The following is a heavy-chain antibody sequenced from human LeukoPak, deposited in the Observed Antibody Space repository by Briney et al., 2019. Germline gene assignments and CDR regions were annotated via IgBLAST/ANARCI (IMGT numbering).Heavy chain of an antibody. CDR2: MYYSGST. CDR1: GGSISSYY. CDR3: ARIAARYFVDY. V-gene: IGHV4-59*01. D-gene: IGHD6-6*01. Sequence: SETLSLTCTVSGGSISSYYWSWIRQPPGKGLEWIGYMYYSGSTNYNPPLKSRVTISGDTSKNQFSLKLSSVTAADTAVYYCARIAARYFVDYWGQGTLVTVSS. J-gene: IGHJ4*02.